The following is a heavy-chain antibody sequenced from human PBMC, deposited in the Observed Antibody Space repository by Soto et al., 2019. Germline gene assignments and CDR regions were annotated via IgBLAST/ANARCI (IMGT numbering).Heavy chain of an antibody. CDR3: AKGGISGPLGLDY. Sequence: EVQVLESGGGVVQSGGSLRLSCAASGFAFSSSAMTWVRQAPGKGLEWVSSLTSSGGSTYYAASVKGRFTISRDDSKNTLYLQMISLRAEDTAVYYCAKGGISGPLGLDYWGQGTLVTVSS. J-gene: IGHJ4*02. CDR2: LTSSGGST. D-gene: IGHD2-21*01. CDR1: GFAFSSSA. V-gene: IGHV3-23*01.